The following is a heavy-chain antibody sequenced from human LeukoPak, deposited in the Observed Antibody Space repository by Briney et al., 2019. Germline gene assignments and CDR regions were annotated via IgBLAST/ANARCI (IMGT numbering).Heavy chain of an antibody. CDR3: ARGRTGY. V-gene: IGHV3-48*01. J-gene: IGHJ4*02. Sequence: PGGSLRLSCAASGFTFSSYSMNWVRQAPGKGLEWVSYISSSSTIYYADSVKGRFTISRDNAKNSLYLQMNSLRAEDTAVYYCARGRTGYWGQGTLVTVSS. D-gene: IGHD1-14*01. CDR2: ISSSSTI. CDR1: GFTFSSYS.